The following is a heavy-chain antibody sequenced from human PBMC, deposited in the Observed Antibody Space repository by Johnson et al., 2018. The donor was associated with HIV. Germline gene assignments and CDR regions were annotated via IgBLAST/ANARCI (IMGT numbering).Heavy chain of an antibody. CDR3: ARDRAILAARPAGAFDV. CDR2: INWNGGST. CDR1: GFIFGDYG. D-gene: IGHD6-6*01. J-gene: IGHJ3*01. V-gene: IGHV3-20*04. Sequence: VQLVESGGGVVRPGGSLRLCCAASGFIFGDYGMSWVRQAPGKGLEWVSGINWNGGSTGYADSVKGRFTISRDNAKDSLYLQMNSLRAGDTAVYYCARDRAILAARPAGAFDVWGPGTMVTVSS.